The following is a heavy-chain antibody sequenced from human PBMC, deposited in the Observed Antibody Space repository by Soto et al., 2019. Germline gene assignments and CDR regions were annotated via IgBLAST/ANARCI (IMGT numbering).Heavy chain of an antibody. Sequence: QVQLVQSGAEVRQPASSVKVSCKTSGGTFSSYDISWVRQAPGQGIEWMGGIVPIVDTSTYAQKFQRRVTITAGESTSTAYMEINSLRSASTAISYCVRVRAIPGYSDNWGQGTLVTSSS. CDR2: IVPIVDTS. CDR3: VRVRAIPGYSDN. J-gene: IGHJ4*02. CDR1: GGTFSSYD. V-gene: IGHV1-69*12.